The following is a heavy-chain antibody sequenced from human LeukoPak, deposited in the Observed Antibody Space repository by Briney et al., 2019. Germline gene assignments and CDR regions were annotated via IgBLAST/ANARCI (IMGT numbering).Heavy chain of an antibody. CDR3: ARVSSTMIVVSTPFDY. CDR1: GFTFSSYA. J-gene: IGHJ4*02. Sequence: GGSLRLSCAASGFTFSSYAVSWVRQAPGKGLEWVSYISSGSSTIYYADSVKGRFTISRDNAKNSLYLQMNSLRAEDTAVYYCARVSSTMIVVSTPFDYWGQGTLVTVSS. D-gene: IGHD3-22*01. V-gene: IGHV3-48*04. CDR2: ISSGSSTI.